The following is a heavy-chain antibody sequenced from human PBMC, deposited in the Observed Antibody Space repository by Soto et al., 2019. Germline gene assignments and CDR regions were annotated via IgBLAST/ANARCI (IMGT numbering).Heavy chain of an antibody. CDR2: ISAYNGNT. CDR3: ERAVRGYSGYDEIDY. J-gene: IGHJ4*02. Sequence: GASVKVSCKASGYTFTSYGISWVRQAPGQGLEWMGWISAYNGNTNDAQKLQGRVTMTTDTSTSTAYMELRSLRSDDTAVYYCERAVRGYSGYDEIDYCGQGTLVTVSS. CDR1: GYTFTSYG. V-gene: IGHV1-18*01. D-gene: IGHD5-12*01.